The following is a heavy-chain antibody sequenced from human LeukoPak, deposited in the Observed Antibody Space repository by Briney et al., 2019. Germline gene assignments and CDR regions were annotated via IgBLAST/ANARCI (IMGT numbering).Heavy chain of an antibody. CDR1: GYTFTGYY. CDR2: INPNSGGT. D-gene: IGHD3-16*02. V-gene: IGHV1-2*02. Sequence: ASVKVSCTASGYTFTGYYMHWVRQAPGQGLEWMGWINPNSGGTNYAQKFQGRVTMTRDTSISTAYMELSRLRPDDTAVYYCAREGGLRLGELSLYRPSGAFDIWGQGTMVTVSS. CDR3: AREGGLRLGELSLYRPSGAFDI. J-gene: IGHJ3*02.